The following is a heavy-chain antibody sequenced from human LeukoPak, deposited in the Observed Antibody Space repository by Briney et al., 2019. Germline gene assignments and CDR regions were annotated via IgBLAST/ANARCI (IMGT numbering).Heavy chain of an antibody. J-gene: IGHJ3*02. D-gene: IGHD4-17*01. Sequence: GGSLRLSCAASGFTFSSYWMSWVRQAPGKGLEWVANIKPDGSEKYCVDSVKGRFTISRDNAKKSLYLQVNSLRAEDTAVYYCARGDFNDYGDYVDAFEIWGQGTMVTVSA. CDR1: GFTFSSYW. CDR2: IKPDGSEK. CDR3: ARGDFNDYGDYVDAFEI. V-gene: IGHV3-7*01.